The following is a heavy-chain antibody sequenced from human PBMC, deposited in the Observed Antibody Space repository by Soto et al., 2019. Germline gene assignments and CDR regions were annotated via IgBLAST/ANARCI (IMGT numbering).Heavy chain of an antibody. V-gene: IGHV4-59*08. Sequence: TSETLSLTCTFSGDSTSYYYWSWFRQAPGKGLEWLGYIYCTGSTNYNPSLKSRLTMSVDRSKNQFSLKLSSVTAADTAVYYCARRYGSCFDYWGQGTLVTVSS. CDR2: IYCTGST. D-gene: IGHD5-18*01. J-gene: IGHJ4*02. CDR1: GDSTSYYY. CDR3: ARRYGSCFDY.